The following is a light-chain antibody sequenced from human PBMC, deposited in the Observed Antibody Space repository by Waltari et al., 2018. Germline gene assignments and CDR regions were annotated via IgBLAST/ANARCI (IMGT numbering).Light chain of an antibody. Sequence: IVMTQSPATLSVSPGERATLSCRASQSISTNVAWFQEKPGPALRLLIYGASTRATVVPARFSCSGSGTYFTLVISSLQSEDFAVYYCQQYDKWLRYSFGQGTKLEIK. J-gene: IGKJ2*01. CDR1: QSISTN. V-gene: IGKV3-15*01. CDR2: GAS. CDR3: QQYDKWLRYS.